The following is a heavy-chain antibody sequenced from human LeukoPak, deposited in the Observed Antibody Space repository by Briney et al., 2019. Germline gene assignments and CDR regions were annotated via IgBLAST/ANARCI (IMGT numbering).Heavy chain of an antibody. J-gene: IGHJ3*02. Sequence: ASVKVSCKASGYTFTGYYMHWVRQAPGQGLEWMGRINPNSGGTNYAQKFQGRVTMTRDTSISTAYMELSRLRSEDTAVYYCAREKWFGESHDAFDIWGQGTMVTVSS. CDR3: AREKWFGESHDAFDI. D-gene: IGHD3-10*01. CDR2: INPNSGGT. V-gene: IGHV1-2*06. CDR1: GYTFTGYY.